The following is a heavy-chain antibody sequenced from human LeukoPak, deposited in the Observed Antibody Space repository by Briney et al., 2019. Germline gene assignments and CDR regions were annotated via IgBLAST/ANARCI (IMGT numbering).Heavy chain of an antibody. J-gene: IGHJ4*02. CDR1: GFTVSRNY. CDR2: IKGDGSEK. CDR3: ARDGYASGSHDY. V-gene: IGHV3-7*01. D-gene: IGHD3-10*01. Sequence: GGSLRLSCAASGFTVSRNYMSWVRQAPGKGLEWVANIKGDGSEKNYVDSVRGRFTITRDNAKNSLYLQMNSLRPEDMAVYYCARDGYASGSHDYWGQGTLVTVSS.